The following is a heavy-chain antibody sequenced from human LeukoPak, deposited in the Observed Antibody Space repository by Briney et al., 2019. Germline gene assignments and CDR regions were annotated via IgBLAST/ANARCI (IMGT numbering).Heavy chain of an antibody. CDR2: INPNSGGT. CDR3: ARDVGAPYDYVWGSCRYAPSEGFDY. V-gene: IGHV1-2*02. Sequence: ASVKVSCKASGYTFTCYYMHWVRQAPGQGLEWMGWINPNSGGTNYAQKFQGRVTMTRDTSISTAYMELSRLRSDDAAVYYCARDVGAPYDYVWGSCRYAPSEGFDYWGQGTLVTVSS. CDR1: GYTFTCYY. D-gene: IGHD3-16*02. J-gene: IGHJ4*02.